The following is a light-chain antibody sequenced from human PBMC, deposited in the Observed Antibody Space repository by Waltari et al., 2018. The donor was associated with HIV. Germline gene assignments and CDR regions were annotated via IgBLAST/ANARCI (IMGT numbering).Light chain of an antibody. CDR2: AAT. CDR1: RNIQNY. CDR3: QQSYSTPPYT. J-gene: IGKJ2*01. V-gene: IGKV1-39*01. Sequence: DIQMTQSPSALSASLGKRVTITCRSSRNIQNYVNWYQQKPGKAPKVLIYAATNVQSGVPSRFSGSGSGTEFTLSVASLEREDAATYFCQQSYSTPPYTFGQGTKVQI.